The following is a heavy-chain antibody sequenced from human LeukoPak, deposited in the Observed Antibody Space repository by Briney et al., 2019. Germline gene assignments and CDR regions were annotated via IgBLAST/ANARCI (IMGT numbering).Heavy chain of an antibody. CDR1: GFTFSSYG. CDR2: IGPDGSAK. J-gene: IGHJ4*02. V-gene: IGHV3-7*01. Sequence: PGGSLRLSCAASGFTFSSYGMSWVRQAPGKGLEWVAHIGPDGSAKFYVDSVKGRFTTSRDNAKNSLYLQMNSLRVEDTAVYYCARLPSAAGAGTFDYWGQGTLVTVSS. CDR3: ARLPSAAGAGTFDY. D-gene: IGHD6-13*01.